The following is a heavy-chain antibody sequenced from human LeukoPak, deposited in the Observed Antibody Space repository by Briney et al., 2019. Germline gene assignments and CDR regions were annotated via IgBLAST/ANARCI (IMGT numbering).Heavy chain of an antibody. Sequence: SETLSLTCAVYGGSFSGYYWSWIRQPPGKGLEWIGEINHSGGTNYNPSLKSRVTTSIDTSKNQLSLNLKSVTAADTAVYYCARDRDVDDFDSWGHGTLVTVSS. J-gene: IGHJ4*01. V-gene: IGHV4-34*01. CDR1: GGSFSGYY. CDR3: ARDRDVDDFDS. D-gene: IGHD2-15*01. CDR2: INHSGGT.